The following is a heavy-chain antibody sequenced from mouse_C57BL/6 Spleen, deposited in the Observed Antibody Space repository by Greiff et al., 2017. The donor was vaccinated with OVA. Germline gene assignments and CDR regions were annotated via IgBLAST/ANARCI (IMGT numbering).Heavy chain of an antibody. CDR3: ARSGDYYGSSLFAY. D-gene: IGHD1-1*01. CDR1: GYTFTSYW. V-gene: IGHV1-50*01. Sequence: QVQLQQPGAELVKPGASVKLSCKASGYTFTSYWMQWVKQRPGQGLEWIGEIDPSDSYTNYNQKFKGKATLTVDTSSSTAYMQLSSLTSEDSAVDYCARSGDYYGSSLFAYWGQGTLVTVSA. J-gene: IGHJ3*01. CDR2: IDPSDSYT.